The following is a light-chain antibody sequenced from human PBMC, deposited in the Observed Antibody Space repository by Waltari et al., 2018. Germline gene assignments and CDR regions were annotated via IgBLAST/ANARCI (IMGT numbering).Light chain of an antibody. Sequence: EIVLTQSPVTLSLAAGERATLSCRASESVFNYLAWYQPKPGQSPRLLIYDPSKMATGIPARFSGSWYGTDFTLTINNLEAEDFALYYCQQGSILPLTFGGGTKVEIK. CDR2: DPS. CDR1: ESVFNY. J-gene: IGKJ4*01. CDR3: QQGSILPLT. V-gene: IGKV3-11*01.